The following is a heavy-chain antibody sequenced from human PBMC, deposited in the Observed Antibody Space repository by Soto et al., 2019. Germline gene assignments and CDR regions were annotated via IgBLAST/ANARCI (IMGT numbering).Heavy chain of an antibody. CDR2: IIPIFGTA. Sequence: ASVKVSCKASGGTFSSYAISWVRQAPGQGLEWMGGIIPIFGTANYAQKFQGRVTITADESTSTAYMELSSLRSEDTAVYYCARDLHRDGPYDAFDIWGQGTMVTVSS. CDR1: GGTFSSYA. J-gene: IGHJ3*02. V-gene: IGHV1-69*13. CDR3: ARDLHRDGPYDAFDI.